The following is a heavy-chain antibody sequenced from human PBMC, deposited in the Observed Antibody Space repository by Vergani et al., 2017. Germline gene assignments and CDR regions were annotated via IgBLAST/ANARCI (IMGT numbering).Heavy chain of an antibody. Sequence: QLQLQESGPGLVKPSQTLSLTCTVPGGSISSGDYYWSWIRQPPGKGLEWIGYIYYSGSTYYNPSLKSRVTISVDTSKNQFSLKLSSVTAADTAVYYCARDLVTGGYSYGKYYYGMDVWGQGTTVTVSS. CDR3: ARDLVTGGYSYGKYYYGMDV. J-gene: IGHJ6*02. CDR2: IYYSGST. D-gene: IGHD5-18*01. V-gene: IGHV4-30-4*08. CDR1: GGSISSGDYY.